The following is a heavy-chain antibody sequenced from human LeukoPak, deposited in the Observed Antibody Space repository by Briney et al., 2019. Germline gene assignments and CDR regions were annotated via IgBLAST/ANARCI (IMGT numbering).Heavy chain of an antibody. Sequence: ASVKVSCKASGYTFTVYYAHWVRQAPGQGLEWMGRINPNSGDTNYAQKFQGRVTMTRDTSISTAYMELSRLRSDDTAVYYCARDYCGGDCFPDYWGQGTLVTVSS. J-gene: IGHJ4*02. CDR3: ARDYCGGDCFPDY. CDR2: INPNSGDT. CDR1: GYTFTVYY. D-gene: IGHD2-21*02. V-gene: IGHV1-2*06.